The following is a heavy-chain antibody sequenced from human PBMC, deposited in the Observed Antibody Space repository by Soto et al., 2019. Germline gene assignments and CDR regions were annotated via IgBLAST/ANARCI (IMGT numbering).Heavy chain of an antibody. V-gene: IGHV4-39*01. CDR2: IYYSGST. D-gene: IGHD2-2*01. CDR1: GGSISSSSYY. Sequence: PSETLSLTCTVSGGSISSSSYYWGWIRQPPGKGLEWIGSIYYSGSTYYNPSLKSRVTISVDTSKNQFSLKLSSVTAADTAVYYCARQNCISTSCYGYYYYYGMDVWGQGTTVTVSS. J-gene: IGHJ6*02. CDR3: ARQNCISTSCYGYYYYYGMDV.